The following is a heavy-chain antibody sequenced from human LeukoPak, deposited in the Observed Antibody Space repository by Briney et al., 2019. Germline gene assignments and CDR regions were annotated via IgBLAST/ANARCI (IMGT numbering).Heavy chain of an antibody. CDR1: GFTFSIYSMN. CDR2: FYYSGST. V-gene: IGHV4-39*01. D-gene: IGHD5-24*01. Sequence: KPGGSLRLSCAASGFTFSIYSMNWVRQPPGKGLEWIGSFYYSGSTYYNPSLKSRVTISVDTSKNQFSLKLTSVTAADTAVYYCARRLRGGDGYLNWFDPWGQGALVTVSS. CDR3: ARRLRGGDGYLNWFDP. J-gene: IGHJ5*02.